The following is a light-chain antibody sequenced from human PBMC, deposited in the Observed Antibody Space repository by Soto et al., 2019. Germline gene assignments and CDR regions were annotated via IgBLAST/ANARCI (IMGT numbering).Light chain of an antibody. V-gene: IGKV1-9*01. Sequence: DIQLTQSPSFLSASVGDRVTITCRASQGISSYLAWYQQKPGKAPKLLIYAASTLQSGVPSRLSGSGSGTEFPLTISSLKPEDLSTYYCQQLNSYPITFGQGTRLEIK. CDR1: QGISSY. J-gene: IGKJ5*01. CDR2: AAS. CDR3: QQLNSYPIT.